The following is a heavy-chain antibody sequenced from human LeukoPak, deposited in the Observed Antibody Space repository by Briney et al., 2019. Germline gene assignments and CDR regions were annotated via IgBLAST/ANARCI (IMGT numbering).Heavy chain of an antibody. D-gene: IGHD3-22*01. CDR1: GGSISSGSYY. CDR2: IYTSGST. Sequence: SQTLSLTCTVSGGSISSGSYYWSWIRQPAGKGLEWIGRIYTSGSTNYNPSLKSRVTISVDTSKNQFSLKLSSVTAADTAVYYCARGRYYYDSSGYTEAFNIWGQGTIVTVSS. CDR3: ARGRYYYDSSGYTEAFNI. V-gene: IGHV4-61*02. J-gene: IGHJ3*02.